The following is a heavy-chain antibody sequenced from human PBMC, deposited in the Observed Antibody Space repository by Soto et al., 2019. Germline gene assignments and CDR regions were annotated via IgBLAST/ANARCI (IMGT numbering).Heavy chain of an antibody. V-gene: IGHV3-23*01. Sequence: EVQLLESGGGLVQRGGSLRLSCEAFGFPFSTYAMTWVRQVPGKGLEWVSTTSNGGNTEFAESVRGRFTVFRDNSKNTIYLQMSSLRAEDSAIYFCARDFRPGLIVPTKSGFDPWGQGTPVTVSS. CDR3: ARDFRPGLIVPTKSGFDP. CDR1: GFPFSTYA. J-gene: IGHJ5*02. CDR2: TSNGGNT. D-gene: IGHD2-15*01.